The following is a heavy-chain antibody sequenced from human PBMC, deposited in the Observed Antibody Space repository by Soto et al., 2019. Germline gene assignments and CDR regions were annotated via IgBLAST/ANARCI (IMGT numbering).Heavy chain of an antibody. CDR1: GGSISSGGYY. J-gene: IGHJ5*02. D-gene: IGHD3-10*01. CDR3: ARGIGLLWFAEFQRFDP. Sequence: SETLSLTCTVSGGSISSGGYYWSWIRQHPGQGLEWIGYIYYNGSTYYNPPLKSRLTISVDTSKNQFSLKLSSLTAADTAVYFCARGIGLLWFAEFQRFDPWGRGTLVTV. V-gene: IGHV4-31*03. CDR2: IYYNGST.